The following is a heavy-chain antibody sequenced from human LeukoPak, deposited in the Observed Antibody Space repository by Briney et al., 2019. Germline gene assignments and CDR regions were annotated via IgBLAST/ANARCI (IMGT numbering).Heavy chain of an antibody. CDR2: ITATTSST. CDR3: AKALRSDYYDAFDI. Sequence: GGSLRLSCAASGFTFSIYAMHWVRQAPGKGLEWVSIITATTSSTSYADSVKGRFTISRDNSKKMLYLQMNTLRAADTAVYYCAKALRSDYYDAFDIWGQGTMVTVSS. CDR1: GFTFSIYA. V-gene: IGHV3-23*01. D-gene: IGHD3-22*01. J-gene: IGHJ3*02.